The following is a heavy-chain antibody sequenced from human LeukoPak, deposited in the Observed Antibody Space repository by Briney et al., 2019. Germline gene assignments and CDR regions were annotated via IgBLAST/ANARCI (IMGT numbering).Heavy chain of an antibody. V-gene: IGHV4-30-4*08. CDR1: GGSISSGDYY. J-gene: IGHJ4*02. CDR3: ARVRITIFGVVLAVDY. Sequence: SQTLSLTCTVSGGSISSGDYYWSWIRQPPGKGLEWIGEINHSGSTNYNPSLKSRVTISVDTSKNQFSLKLSSVTAADTAVYYCARVRITIFGVVLAVDYWGQGTLVTVSS. D-gene: IGHD3-3*01. CDR2: INHSGST.